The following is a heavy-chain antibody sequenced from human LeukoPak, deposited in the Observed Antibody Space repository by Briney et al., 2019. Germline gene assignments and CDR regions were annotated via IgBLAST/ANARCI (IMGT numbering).Heavy chain of an antibody. CDR1: GFTFSSYA. D-gene: IGHD2-21*01. V-gene: IGHV3-23*01. CDR2: ISGSGGST. Sequence: AGGSLRLSCAASGFTFSSYAMSWVRQAPGKGLEWVSAISGSGGSTYYADSVKGRFTISRDNSKNTLYLQMNSLRAEDTAVYYCAKDHSPIVVVIAIPHDYWGQGTLVTVSS. J-gene: IGHJ4*02. CDR3: AKDHSPIVVVIAIPHDY.